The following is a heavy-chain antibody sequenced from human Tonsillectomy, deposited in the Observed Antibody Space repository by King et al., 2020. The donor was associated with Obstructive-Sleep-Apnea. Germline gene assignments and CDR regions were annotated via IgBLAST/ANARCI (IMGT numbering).Heavy chain of an antibody. Sequence: VQLQESGPGLVKPSETLSLTCTVSGGSIKSYYWSWIRQPPGKGLEGIGYIYYSGSTNYSPSLKSRVTISVDTSKNQFSLKLSSVTAADTAGYYCARGQRYFDWLLYMGREGLYGMDVWGQGTTVTVSS. CDR1: GGSIKSYY. CDR3: ARGQRYFDWLLYMGREGLYGMDV. J-gene: IGHJ6*02. D-gene: IGHD3-9*01. V-gene: IGHV4-59*01. CDR2: IYYSGST.